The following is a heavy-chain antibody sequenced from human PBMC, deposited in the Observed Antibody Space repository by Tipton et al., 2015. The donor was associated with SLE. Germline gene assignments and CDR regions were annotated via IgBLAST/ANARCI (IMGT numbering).Heavy chain of an antibody. D-gene: IGHD2-21*02. CDR2: ISYTGNP. Sequence: TLSLTCTVSGASISTHYWSWIRQPPGKGLEWIGYISYTGNPNFNPSLKSRVTMSVATSKNQFSLRLTSVTAADTAMYYCARHPMGDDYYDLWGQGTLVTVSS. CDR1: GASISTHY. CDR3: ARHPMGDDYYDL. V-gene: IGHV4-59*11. J-gene: IGHJ4*02.